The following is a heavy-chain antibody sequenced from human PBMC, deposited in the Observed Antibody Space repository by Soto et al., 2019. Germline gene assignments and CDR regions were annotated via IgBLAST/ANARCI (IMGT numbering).Heavy chain of an antibody. Sequence: SETLSLTCTVSGGSISSYYWSWIRQPPGKGLEWIGYIYYSGSTNYNPSLKSRVTISVDTSKNQFSLKLSSVTAADTAVYYCARVLTRLYYMDVWSKGTTVTVSS. D-gene: IGHD1-1*01. CDR1: GGSISSYY. V-gene: IGHV4-59*01. CDR3: ARVLTRLYYMDV. CDR2: IYYSGST. J-gene: IGHJ6*03.